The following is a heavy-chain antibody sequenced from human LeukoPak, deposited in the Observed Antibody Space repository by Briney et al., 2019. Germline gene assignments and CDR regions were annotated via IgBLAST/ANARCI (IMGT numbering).Heavy chain of an antibody. CDR3: ARGGGAFDI. CDR2: ISSSSSTI. J-gene: IGHJ3*02. V-gene: IGHV3-48*04. CDR1: GFTFSSYW. D-gene: IGHD3-10*01. Sequence: GGSLRLSCAASGFTFSSYWMSWVRQAPGKGLEWVSYISSSSSTIYYADSVKGRFTISRDNAKNSLYLQMDSLRAEDTAVYYCARGGGAFDIWGQGTMVTVSS.